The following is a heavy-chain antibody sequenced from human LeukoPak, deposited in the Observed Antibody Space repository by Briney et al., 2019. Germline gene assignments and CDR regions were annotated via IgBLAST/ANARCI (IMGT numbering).Heavy chain of an antibody. CDR2: IIPIFGTA. CDR3: ATRGSSGWYYFDY. D-gene: IGHD6-19*01. Sequence: SVKVSCKASGGTFSSYAISWVRQAPGQGLEWMGGIIPIFGTANYAQKFQGRVTITADESTSTAYMELSSLRSEDTAVYYCATRGSSGWYYFDYRGQGTLVTVSS. CDR1: GGTFSSYA. J-gene: IGHJ4*02. V-gene: IGHV1-69*13.